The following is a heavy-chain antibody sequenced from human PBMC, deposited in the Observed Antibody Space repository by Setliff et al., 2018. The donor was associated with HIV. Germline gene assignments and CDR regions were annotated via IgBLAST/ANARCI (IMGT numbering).Heavy chain of an antibody. CDR1: GGSISSDNW. Sequence: SETLSLTCAVSGGSISSDNWWTWVRQPPGKGLEWIGEIYHSEYTNYNASLKSRVSMSVDKSKNQFSLKLSSVTAADTAVYYCARDLAWPGYFDYWGQGTLVTVSS. CDR3: ARDLAWPGYFDY. D-gene: IGHD3-10*01. J-gene: IGHJ4*02. CDR2: IYHSEYT. V-gene: IGHV4-4*02.